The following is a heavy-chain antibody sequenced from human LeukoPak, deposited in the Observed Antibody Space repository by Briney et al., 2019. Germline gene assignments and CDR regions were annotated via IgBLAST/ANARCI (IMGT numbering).Heavy chain of an antibody. Sequence: GGSLRLSCAASGFTFSDYYMSWIRQAPGKGLEWVANIKTDGSQTLYADSVKGRFTISRDNAKNSLYLQMNSLRVEDTAVYYCAGDLNWETYWGQGTLVSVSS. D-gene: IGHD7-27*01. V-gene: IGHV3-7*01. CDR3: AGDLNWETY. CDR1: GFTFSDYY. J-gene: IGHJ4*02. CDR2: IKTDGSQT.